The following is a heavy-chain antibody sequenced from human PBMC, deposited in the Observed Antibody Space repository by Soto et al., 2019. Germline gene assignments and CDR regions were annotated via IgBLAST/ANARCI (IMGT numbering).Heavy chain of an antibody. Sequence: AGSLKISCKGSGYSFTSYWIGWVRQMPGKGLEWMGIIYPGDSDTRYSPSFQGQVTISADKSISTAYLQWSSLKASDTAMYYCARPTDYGDYFFDLWGRGTLVTVSS. CDR1: GYSFTSYW. D-gene: IGHD4-17*01. J-gene: IGHJ2*01. CDR2: IYPGDSDT. CDR3: ARPTDYGDYFFDL. V-gene: IGHV5-51*01.